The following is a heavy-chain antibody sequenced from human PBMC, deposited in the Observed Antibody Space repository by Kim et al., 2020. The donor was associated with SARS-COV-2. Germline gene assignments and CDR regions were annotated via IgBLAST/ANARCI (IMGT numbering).Heavy chain of an antibody. Sequence: QPQGEGLEWLGYIYYRGSTSYNPALKSRLTISAHTSQNQFSLKVNSVTAADTAVYFCAGRNYYGSGTSSWGQGTLVTVSS. V-gene: IGHV4-30-4*01. J-gene: IGHJ5*02. CDR2: IYYRGST. D-gene: IGHD3-10*01. CDR3: AGRNYYGSGTSS.